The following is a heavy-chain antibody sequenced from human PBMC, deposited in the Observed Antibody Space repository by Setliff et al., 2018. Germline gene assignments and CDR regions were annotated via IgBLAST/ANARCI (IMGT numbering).Heavy chain of an antibody. J-gene: IGHJ3*02. CDR2: IIPIFGTA. V-gene: IGHV1-69*08. Sequence: SVKVSCKASGGTFSIYTISWVRQAPGQGLEWMGRIIPIFGTANYAQKFQGKVTITADKSTSTAYMELSSLRSEGTAVYYCAISTIFGVVSPTPDAFDIWGQGTMVTVSS. D-gene: IGHD3-3*01. CDR3: AISTIFGVVSPTPDAFDI. CDR1: GGTFSIYT.